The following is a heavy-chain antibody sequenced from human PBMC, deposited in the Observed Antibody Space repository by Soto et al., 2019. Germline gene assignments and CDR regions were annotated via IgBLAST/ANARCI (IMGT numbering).Heavy chain of an antibody. Sequence: QITLKESGPTLVKPTQTLTLTCTFSGFSLSTSGVGVGWIRQPPGKALEWLALIYWDDDKRYSPSLKSRLTIPKDTSKNQVVLTMTNMAPLDTATYYGAHSYCSGGSCYSPFDYWGQGTLVTVSS. V-gene: IGHV2-5*02. J-gene: IGHJ4*02. D-gene: IGHD2-15*01. CDR3: AHSYCSGGSCYSPFDY. CDR2: IYWDDDK. CDR1: GFSLSTSGVG.